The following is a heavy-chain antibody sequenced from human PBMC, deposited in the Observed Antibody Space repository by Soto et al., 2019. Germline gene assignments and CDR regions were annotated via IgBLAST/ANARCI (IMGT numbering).Heavy chain of an antibody. D-gene: IGHD3-3*01. J-gene: IGHJ5*02. CDR1: GYTFTSYG. Sequence: GASVKVSCKASGYTFTSYGISWVRQAPGQGLEWMGWISAYNGNTNYAQKLQGRVTMTTGTSTSTAYMELRSLRSDDTAVYYCARGPRITIFGVVITHPTFDPWGQGTLVTV. CDR3: ARGPRITIFGVVITHPTFDP. CDR2: ISAYNGNT. V-gene: IGHV1-18*04.